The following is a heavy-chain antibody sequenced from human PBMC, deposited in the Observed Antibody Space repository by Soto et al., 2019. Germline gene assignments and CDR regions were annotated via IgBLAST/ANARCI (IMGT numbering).Heavy chain of an antibody. CDR2: INPNSGGT. Sequence: GASVKLSCKASGYTFTGCYMHWVRQAPRQGLEWMGWINPNSGGTNYAQKFQGWVTMTRDTSISTAYMELSRLRSDDTAVYYCARDSRIDKDYYYYYGMDVWGQGTTVTVSS. CDR1: GYTFTGCY. CDR3: ARDSRIDKDYYYYYGMDV. V-gene: IGHV1-2*04. J-gene: IGHJ6*02.